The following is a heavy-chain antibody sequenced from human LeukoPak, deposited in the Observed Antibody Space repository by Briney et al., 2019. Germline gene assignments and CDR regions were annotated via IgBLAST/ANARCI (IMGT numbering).Heavy chain of an antibody. D-gene: IGHD5-24*01. CDR3: ARETDASNIDD. Sequence: PSETLSITCTVSGGSISSYYWSWIRQPPGKGLEWIGYIYYSGSTNYNPSLKSRVTISVDTSKNQFSLKLSSVTAADTAVYYCARETDASNIDDWGQGTLVTVSS. V-gene: IGHV4-59*01. CDR2: IYYSGST. J-gene: IGHJ4*02. CDR1: GGSISSYY.